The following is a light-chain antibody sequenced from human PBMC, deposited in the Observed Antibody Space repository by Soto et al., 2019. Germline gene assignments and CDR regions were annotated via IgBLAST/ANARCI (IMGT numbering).Light chain of an antibody. J-gene: IGKJ2*01. V-gene: IGKV3-11*01. CDR1: QSVSSY. Sequence: EIVLTQSPATLSLSPGERATLSCRASQSVSSYLAWYQQKPGQAPRLLIYDASHRATGIPARFSGSGSGTDFTLTISSLEPEDFAVSYCQQRSTWPQTFGQGTKLEIK. CDR2: DAS. CDR3: QQRSTWPQT.